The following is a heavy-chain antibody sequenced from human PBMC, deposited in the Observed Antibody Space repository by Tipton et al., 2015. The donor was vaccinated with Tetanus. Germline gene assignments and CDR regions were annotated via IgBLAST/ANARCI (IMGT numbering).Heavy chain of an antibody. D-gene: IGHD6-19*01. V-gene: IGHV3-23*01. J-gene: IGHJ4*01. CDR1: GFTFSSYA. CDR3: AGENPYSSGWCPGY. CDR2: ISGSGGST. Sequence: SLRLSCAASGFTFSSYAVSWVRQAPGKGLEWVSAISGSGGSTYYADSVKGRFTISRDNSKNTLYLQMNSLGAEDTAVYYCAGENPYSSGWCPGYWGHGTLVTVSS.